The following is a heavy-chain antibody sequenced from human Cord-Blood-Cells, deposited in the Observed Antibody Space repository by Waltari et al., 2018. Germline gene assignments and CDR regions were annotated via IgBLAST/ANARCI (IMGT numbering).Heavy chain of an antibody. V-gene: IGHV3-53*01. Sequence: EVQLVESGGGLIQPGGSLRPSCAASGFTVRCNYMSWVRQAPGKGLEWVSVIYSGGSTYYADSVKGRFTISRDNSKNTLYLQMNSLRAEDTAVYYCARAAVPAAVSAFDIWGQGTMVTVSS. CDR2: IYSGGST. J-gene: IGHJ3*02. D-gene: IGHD2-2*01. CDR3: ARAAVPAAVSAFDI. CDR1: GFTVRCNY.